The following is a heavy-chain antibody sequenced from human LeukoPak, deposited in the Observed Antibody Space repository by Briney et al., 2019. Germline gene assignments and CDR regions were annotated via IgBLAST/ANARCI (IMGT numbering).Heavy chain of an antibody. J-gene: IGHJ4*02. V-gene: IGHV4-59*01. CDR2: IYYSGST. CDR3: ARGPTRYYFDC. CDR1: GGSISSYY. Sequence: SETLSLTCTVSGGSISSYYWSWIRQPPGKGLEWIGYIYYSGSTNYNPSLKSRVTISVDTSKNQFSLGLSSVTAADTAVYYCARGPTRYYFDCWGQGTLVTVSS. D-gene: IGHD4-17*01.